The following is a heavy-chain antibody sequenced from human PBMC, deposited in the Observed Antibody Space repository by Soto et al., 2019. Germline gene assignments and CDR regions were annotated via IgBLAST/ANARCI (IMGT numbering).Heavy chain of an antibody. V-gene: IGHV1-2*02. CDR1: GYRFTGYG. Sequence: QVQLVQSGAEVKKPGASLKVSCKASGYRFTGYGLHWVRQAPGQGLQWMGWINPKSGATDYAQKFQDRVTMPRAMSTNTAYLEMSGLRSDDTADDTAVYYCAKSNDGGDGYFQYGLGVWGQGTRVTVSS. D-gene: IGHD2-21*02. CDR2: INPKSGAT. J-gene: IGHJ6*02. CDR3: VYYCAKSNDGGDGYFQYGLGV.